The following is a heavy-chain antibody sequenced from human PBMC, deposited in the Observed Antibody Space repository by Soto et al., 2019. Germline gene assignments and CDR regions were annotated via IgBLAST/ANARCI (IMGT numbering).Heavy chain of an antibody. J-gene: IGHJ2*01. Sequence: SETLSLTCTVSGASINNSDYYWSWIRQPPGKGLEWIGYVYYSGTTDYNPSLKSRLSMSIDTSQNQFTLKLNSVTAADTATYYCATRSYFYDKCYFDLWGRGTMVTVSS. CDR2: VYYSGTT. CDR1: GASINNSDYY. D-gene: IGHD3-22*01. V-gene: IGHV4-30-4*01. CDR3: ATRSYFYDKCYFDL.